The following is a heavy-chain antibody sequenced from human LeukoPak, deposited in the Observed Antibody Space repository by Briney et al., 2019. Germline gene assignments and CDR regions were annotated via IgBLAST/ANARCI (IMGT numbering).Heavy chain of an antibody. D-gene: IGHD3-22*01. J-gene: IGHJ4*02. CDR2: INSDGSST. CDR1: GFTFSSYW. Sequence: GGSLRLSCAASGFTFSSYWMHWVRQAPGKGLVWVSRINSDGSSTSYADSVKGRFTISRDNSKNTLFLHMNSLRLEDTAVYYCAQDYYDTSGPLNWGQGTLVTVSS. CDR3: AQDYYDTSGPLN. V-gene: IGHV3-74*01.